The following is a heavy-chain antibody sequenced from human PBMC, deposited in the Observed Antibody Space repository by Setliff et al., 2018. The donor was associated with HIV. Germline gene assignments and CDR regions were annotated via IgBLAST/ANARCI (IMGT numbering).Heavy chain of an antibody. J-gene: IGHJ4*02. D-gene: IGHD6-13*01. Sequence: SETLSLTCTVSGVSISTFYWSWIRQPPGKGLEWIGYIYTGGSTNYKPSLKRRVTISVDTSKSQFSLKLSSVTAADTAVYFCARGRGSSSSWPIDYWGQGTLVTVSS. V-gene: IGHV4-4*09. CDR3: ARGRGSSSSWPIDY. CDR1: GVSISTFY. CDR2: IYTGGST.